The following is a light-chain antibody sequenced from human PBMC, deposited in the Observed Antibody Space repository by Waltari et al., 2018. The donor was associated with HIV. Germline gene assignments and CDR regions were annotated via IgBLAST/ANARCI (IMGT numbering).Light chain of an antibody. CDR1: SPNLRSGYH. CDR3: QSYDNSLSAPYV. Sequence: QPVLTPPPSVSGAPGQRLTISCPRSSPNLRSGYHFHWYQQRPGTAPKLLISDNSNRPSGVPDRFSVSKSDTSASLAITGLQAEDEADYYCQSYDNSLSAPYVFGTGTKVSVL. V-gene: IGLV1-40*01. J-gene: IGLJ1*01. CDR2: DNS.